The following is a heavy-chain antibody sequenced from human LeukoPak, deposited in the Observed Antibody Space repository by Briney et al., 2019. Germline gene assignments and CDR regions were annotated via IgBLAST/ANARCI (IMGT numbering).Heavy chain of an antibody. J-gene: IGHJ3*02. CDR3: ARPSSYYDMLTGYYIPDDAFDI. Sequence: ASETLSLTCTVSGGSISSSSYYWGWIRQPPGKGLEWIGSIYYSGSTYYNPSLKSRVTISVDTSKNQFSLKLSSVTAADTAVYYCARPSSYYDMLTGYYIPDDAFDIWGQGTMVTVSS. CDR1: GGSISSSSYY. D-gene: IGHD3-9*01. V-gene: IGHV4-39*07. CDR2: IYYSGST.